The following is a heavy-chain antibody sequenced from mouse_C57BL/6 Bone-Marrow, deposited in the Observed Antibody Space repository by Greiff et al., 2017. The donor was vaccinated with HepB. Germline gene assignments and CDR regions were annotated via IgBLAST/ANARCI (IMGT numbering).Heavy chain of an antibody. V-gene: IGHV5-16*01. Sequence: EVKLMDSEGGLVQPGSSMKLSCTASGFTFSDYYMAWVRQVPEKGLEWVANINYDGSSTYYLDSLKSRFIISRDNAKNILYLQMSSLKSEDTATYYCAREDYYGSSYWYFDVWGTGTTVTVSS. CDR3: AREDYYGSSYWYFDV. D-gene: IGHD1-1*01. CDR1: GFTFSDYY. J-gene: IGHJ1*03. CDR2: INYDGSST.